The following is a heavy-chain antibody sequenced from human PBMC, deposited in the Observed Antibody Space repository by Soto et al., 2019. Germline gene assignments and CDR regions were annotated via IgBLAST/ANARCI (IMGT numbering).Heavy chain of an antibody. CDR1: GFTFNSYW. J-gene: IGHJ4*02. CDR2: IKQDGREK. Sequence: SGFTFNSYWMSWVRQAPGKGLEWVANIKQDGREKHYVDSVKGRFTISRDNAKNSVYLQMNSLRAEDSAVYYCTRDEAAAKDWGQGTLVTVSS. CDR3: TRDEAAAKD. V-gene: IGHV3-7*01. D-gene: IGHD2-2*01.